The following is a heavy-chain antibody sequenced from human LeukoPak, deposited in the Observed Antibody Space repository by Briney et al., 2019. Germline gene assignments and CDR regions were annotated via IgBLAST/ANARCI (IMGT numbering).Heavy chain of an antibody. V-gene: IGHV1-2*02. J-gene: IGHJ6*03. Sequence: GASVKVSCKASGYTFTGYYLHWVRQAPGQGLEWVGWINPNTGGTNYAQKFQGRVTMTRDTSISTAYMELSTLRSDDTAIYYCARSMRDYYYYMDVWGKGTTVTVSS. CDR2: INPNTGGT. D-gene: IGHD2-21*01. CDR1: GYTFTGYY. CDR3: ARSMRDYYYYMDV.